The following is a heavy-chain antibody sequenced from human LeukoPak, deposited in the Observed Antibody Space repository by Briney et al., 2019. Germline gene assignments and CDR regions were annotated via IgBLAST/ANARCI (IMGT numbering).Heavy chain of an antibody. D-gene: IGHD3-22*01. CDR1: GYTFTSYD. Sequence: ASVKVSCKASGYTFTSYDINWVRQASGQGLEWMGWMNPNSGNTGYAQKFQGRVTMTRNTSISTAYMELSSLRSEDTAVYYCARGHYDSSGYIMGGLNAFEGVAFDIWGQGTMVTVSS. CDR3: ARGHYDSSGYIMGGLNAFEGVAFDI. J-gene: IGHJ3*02. V-gene: IGHV1-8*01. CDR2: MNPNSGNT.